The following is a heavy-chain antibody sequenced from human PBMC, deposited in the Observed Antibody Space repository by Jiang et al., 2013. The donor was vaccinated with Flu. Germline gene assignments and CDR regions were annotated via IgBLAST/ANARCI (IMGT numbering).Heavy chain of an antibody. V-gene: IGHV3-30*02. CDR2: IWHDGSNT. J-gene: IGHJ4*02. CDR1: GFTFSYYG. Sequence: GVVQPGGSRRLSCAASGFTFSYYGMHWVRQSPGKGLEWVASIWHDGSNTFYADSVRGRFTISRDNSKNTLFLQMNSLSPEDTAVYYCATLRGSSYDTYLADYWGQGTLVTVSS. CDR3: ATLRGSSYDTYLADY. D-gene: IGHD3-9*01.